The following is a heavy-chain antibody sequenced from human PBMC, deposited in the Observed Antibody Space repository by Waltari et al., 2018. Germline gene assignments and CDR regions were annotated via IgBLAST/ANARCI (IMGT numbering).Heavy chain of an antibody. CDR1: GGSISSYY. Sequence: QVQLQESGPGLVKPSETLSLTCTVSGGSISSYYWSWIRQPPGKGLAWIGYIYYSGSTNYNPSLKSRVTISVDTSKNQFSLKLSSVTAADTAVYYCARVVRSIFGVVITGGYYYYMDVWGKGTTVTVSS. CDR2: IYYSGST. CDR3: ARVVRSIFGVVITGGYYYYMDV. J-gene: IGHJ6*03. D-gene: IGHD3-3*01. V-gene: IGHV4-59*01.